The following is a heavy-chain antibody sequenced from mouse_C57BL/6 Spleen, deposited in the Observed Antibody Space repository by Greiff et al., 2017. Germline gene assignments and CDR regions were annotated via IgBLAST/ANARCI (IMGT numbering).Heavy chain of an antibody. D-gene: IGHD2-5*01. J-gene: IGHJ2*01. CDR1: GYTFTSYW. V-gene: IGHV1-64*01. CDR2: IHPNSGST. CDR3: ESYSNYEDY. Sequence: QVQLKESGAELVKPGASVKLSCKASGYTFTSYWMHWVKQRPGQGLEWIGMIHPNSGSTNYNEKFKSKATLTVDKSSSTAYMQLSSLTSEDSAVXYCESYSNYEDYWGQGTTLTVSS.